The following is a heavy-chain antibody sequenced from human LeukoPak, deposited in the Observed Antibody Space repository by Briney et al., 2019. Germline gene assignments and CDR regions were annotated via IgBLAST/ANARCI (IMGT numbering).Heavy chain of an antibody. CDR2: INPNSGNT. V-gene: IGHV1-8*02. D-gene: IGHD5-18*01. CDR1: GYTFTGYY. Sequence: ASVKVSCKASGYTFTGYYMHWVRQAPGQGLEWMGWINPNSGNTGYAQKFQGRVTMTRNTSISTAYMELSSLRSEDTAVYYCARGLRGYSYGGGYYFDYWGQGTLVTVSS. CDR3: ARGLRGYSYGGGYYFDY. J-gene: IGHJ4*02.